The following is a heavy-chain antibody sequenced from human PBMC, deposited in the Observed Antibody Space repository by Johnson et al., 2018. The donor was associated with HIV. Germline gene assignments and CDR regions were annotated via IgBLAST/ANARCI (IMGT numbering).Heavy chain of an antibody. CDR2: ISYDGRNK. Sequence: QVQLVESGGGVVQPGRSLRLSCAASGFTFSSYAMHWVRQAPGKGLEWVAVISYDGRNKYYADSVKGRFTISRDNSKNTLYLQMNSRRAEDTAVDYCASPEPDWGGDCPTWAGAFDIWGQGTMVTVSS. D-gene: IGHD2-21*01. J-gene: IGHJ3*02. V-gene: IGHV3-30*04. CDR1: GFTFSSYA. CDR3: ASPEPDWGGDCPTWAGAFDI.